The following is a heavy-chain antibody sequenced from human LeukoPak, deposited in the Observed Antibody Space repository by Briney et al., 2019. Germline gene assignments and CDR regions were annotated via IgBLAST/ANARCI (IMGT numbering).Heavy chain of an antibody. CDR1: GGSFSGYY. CDR3: ARGYGWLGVADY. CDR2: INHSGST. J-gene: IGHJ4*02. Sequence: SETLSLTCAVYGGSFSGYYWSWIPQPPGKGLEWIGEINHSGSTNYNPSLKSRVTISVDTSKNQFSLKLSSVTAADTAVYYCARGYGWLGVADYWGQGTLVTVSS. D-gene: IGHD5-12*01. V-gene: IGHV4-34*01.